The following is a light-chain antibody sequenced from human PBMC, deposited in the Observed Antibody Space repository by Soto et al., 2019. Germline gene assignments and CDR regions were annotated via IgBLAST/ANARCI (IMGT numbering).Light chain of an antibody. CDR2: EVT. Sequence: QSALTQPASVSGSPGQSITISCTGTSSDVGGYNYVSWYQQHPGKAPKLMIYEVTNRPSGVPDRFSGSKSGNTASLTISGLQAEDEADYYCGSYTTSSTRVFGGGTKLTVL. V-gene: IGLV2-14*01. CDR3: GSYTTSSTRV. J-gene: IGLJ3*02. CDR1: SSDVGGYNY.